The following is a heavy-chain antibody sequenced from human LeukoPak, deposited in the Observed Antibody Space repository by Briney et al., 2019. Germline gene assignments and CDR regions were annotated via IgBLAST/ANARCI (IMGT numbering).Heavy chain of an antibody. Sequence: SETLSLTCTISGGSISSYYWSWIRQPPGKGLEWIGYIYYSGSTNYNPSLKSRVTISVDTSKNQFSLKLSSVTAADTAVYYCASYSPGDASFDYKGQGTLVTVSS. D-gene: IGHD4-17*01. J-gene: IGHJ4*02. V-gene: IGHV4-59*01. CDR1: GGSISSYY. CDR2: IYYSGST. CDR3: ASYSPGDASFDY.